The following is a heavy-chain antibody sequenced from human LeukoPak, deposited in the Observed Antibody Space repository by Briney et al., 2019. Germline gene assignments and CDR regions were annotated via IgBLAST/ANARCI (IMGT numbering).Heavy chain of an antibody. CDR3: ARGTNY. Sequence: SETLSLTCAVYGGSFSGYYWSWIRQPPGKGLEWIGEINHSGSTNYNPSLKSRVTISVDTSKNQFSLKLSSVTAADTAVYYCARGTNYWGQGTLVTVSS. J-gene: IGHJ4*02. CDR2: INHSGST. V-gene: IGHV4-34*01. CDR1: GGSFSGYY.